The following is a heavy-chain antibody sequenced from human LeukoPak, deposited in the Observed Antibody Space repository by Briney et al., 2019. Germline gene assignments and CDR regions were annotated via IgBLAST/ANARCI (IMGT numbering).Heavy chain of an antibody. CDR2: ISSSGSTI. D-gene: IGHD2/OR15-2a*01. CDR1: GFTFSSYS. J-gene: IGHJ3*02. V-gene: IGHV3-48*04. Sequence: PGGSLRLSCAASGFTFSSYSMNWVRQAPGKGLEWVSYISSSGSTIYYADSVKGRFTISRDNAKNSLYLQMNSLRAEDTAVYYCARDRYFRPHDAFDIWGQGTMVTVSS. CDR3: ARDRYFRPHDAFDI.